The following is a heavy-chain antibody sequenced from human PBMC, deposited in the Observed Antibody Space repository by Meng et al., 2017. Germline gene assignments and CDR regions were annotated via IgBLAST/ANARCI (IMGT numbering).Heavy chain of an antibody. CDR2: IYYSGST. J-gene: IGHJ4*02. CDR1: GGSVSSGSYY. D-gene: IGHD3-16*01. Sequence: SETLSPTCTVSGGSVSSGSYYWSWIRQPPGKGLEWIGYIYYSGSTNYNPSLKSRVTMSVDTSKNQSSLKLSSVTAADTAVYYGARTRRPLGGTIDYWGQGTLVTVSS. CDR3: ARTRRPLGGTIDY. V-gene: IGHV4-61*01.